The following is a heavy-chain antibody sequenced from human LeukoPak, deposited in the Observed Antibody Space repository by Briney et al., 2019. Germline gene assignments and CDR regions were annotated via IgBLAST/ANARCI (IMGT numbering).Heavy chain of an antibody. D-gene: IGHD5-18*01. CDR1: GFTFGKYW. J-gene: IGHJ4*02. Sequence: GGSLRLSCVASGFTFGKYWMSWVRQAPGKGLEWVSAISGSGGSTYYADSVKGRFTISRDNSKNTLYLQMNSLRAEDTAVYYCAKGGRYSYGYMGYFDYWGQGTLVTVSS. CDR3: AKGGRYSYGYMGYFDY. CDR2: ISGSGGST. V-gene: IGHV3-23*01.